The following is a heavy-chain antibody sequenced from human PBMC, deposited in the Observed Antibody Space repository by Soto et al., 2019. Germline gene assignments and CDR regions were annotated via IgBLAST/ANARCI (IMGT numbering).Heavy chain of an antibody. D-gene: IGHD6-19*01. CDR1: GFTFSSYA. Sequence: QVQLVESGGGVVQPGRSLRLSCTASGFTFSSYAMHWVRQAPGKGLEWVALISYDGSNKYDADSVKGRFTISRDNSKNTLYLQMNSLRPEDTAVYYCARTGGPWLLPPYYFDYWGQGTLVTVSS. J-gene: IGHJ4*02. CDR2: ISYDGSNK. V-gene: IGHV3-30*04. CDR3: ARTGGPWLLPPYYFDY.